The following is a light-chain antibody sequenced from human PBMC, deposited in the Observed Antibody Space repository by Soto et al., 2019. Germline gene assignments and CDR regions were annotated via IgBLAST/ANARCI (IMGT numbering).Light chain of an antibody. CDR1: QTIEYY. CDR2: GAS. CDR3: QQSYSPLRT. J-gene: IGKJ2*01. Sequence: DIQMTQSPSSLSASVGDRVTITCRASQTIEYYLNWYQQKPGKAPKLLISGASTLQSGVPSRFSGSGFGTDFTLTISSLQPEDFATYTCQQSYSPLRTFGQGTKLEIK. V-gene: IGKV1-39*01.